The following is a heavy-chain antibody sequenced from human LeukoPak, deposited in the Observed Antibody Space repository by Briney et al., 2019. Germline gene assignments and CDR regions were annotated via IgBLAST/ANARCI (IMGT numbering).Heavy chain of an antibody. D-gene: IGHD3-3*01. CDR2: ISSNSSYI. CDR1: GFTFSSYC. Sequence: GVSLRLSCAASGFTFSSYCMNWVRQAPGQGLEWVRSISSNSSYIYYADNVKGRGTISRDNDKNSLYLQMSSLRTEDTAVYYCARAYDFRSGPPEEDWFDPWGQGTLVTVSS. CDR3: ARAYDFRSGPPEEDWFDP. V-gene: IGHV3-21*01. J-gene: IGHJ5*02.